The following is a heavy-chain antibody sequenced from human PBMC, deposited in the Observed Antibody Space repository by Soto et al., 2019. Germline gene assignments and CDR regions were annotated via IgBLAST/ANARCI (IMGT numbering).Heavy chain of an antibody. CDR3: ASPKPAFSSSFDP. CDR1: GGSISSGGYS. CDR2: IYHSGST. V-gene: IGHV4-30-2*01. D-gene: IGHD2-2*01. J-gene: IGHJ5*02. Sequence: SETLSLTCAVSGGSISSGGYSWSWIRQPPGKGLEWIGYIYHSGSTYYNPSLKSRVTISVDRSKNQFSLTLSSVTAADTAVYYCASPKPAFSSSFDPWGQGTLVTVSS.